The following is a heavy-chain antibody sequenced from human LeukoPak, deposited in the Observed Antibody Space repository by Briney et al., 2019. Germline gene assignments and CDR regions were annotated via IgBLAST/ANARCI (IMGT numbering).Heavy chain of an antibody. J-gene: IGHJ6*03. CDR1: GGTFSSYA. D-gene: IGHD6-19*01. CDR3: ARGGGSSGWYRRPVYYMDV. Sequence: SVKVSCKASGGTFSSYAISWVRQAPGQGLEWMGGIIPIFGTANYAQKFQGRVTITADKSTSTAYMELSSLRSEDTAVYYCARGGGSSGWYRRPVYYMDVWGKGTTVTVSS. CDR2: IIPIFGTA. V-gene: IGHV1-69*06.